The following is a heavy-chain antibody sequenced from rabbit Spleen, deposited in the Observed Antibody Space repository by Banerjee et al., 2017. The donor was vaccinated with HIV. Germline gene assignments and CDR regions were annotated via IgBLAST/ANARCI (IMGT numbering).Heavy chain of an antibody. Sequence: QEQLEESGGDLVKPEGSLTLTCTASGFSFSSSYWICWVRQAPGKGLEWIVCIDSGSSGFTYFASWAKGRFTISKTSSTTVTLQMTSLTAADTATYFCARDTASSFSSYGMDLWGPGTLVTVS. CDR1: GFSFSSSYW. J-gene: IGHJ6*01. CDR3: ARDTASSFSSYGMDL. V-gene: IGHV1S45*01. CDR2: IDSGSSGFT. D-gene: IGHD8-1*01.